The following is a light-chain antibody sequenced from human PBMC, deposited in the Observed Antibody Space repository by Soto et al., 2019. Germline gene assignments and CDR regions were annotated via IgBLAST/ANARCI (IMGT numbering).Light chain of an antibody. Sequence: IRMSQSPSSLSASXGDRVTISCRASEDINSLLAWYQQKPGNAPKLXXYAAFILQSGGPSRFSGYGSGTDFTRSISSRQPEDFATYYGQQADSFPITFGQGTRLEIK. CDR2: AAF. CDR1: EDINSL. J-gene: IGKJ5*01. CDR3: QQADSFPIT. V-gene: IGKV1-12*01.